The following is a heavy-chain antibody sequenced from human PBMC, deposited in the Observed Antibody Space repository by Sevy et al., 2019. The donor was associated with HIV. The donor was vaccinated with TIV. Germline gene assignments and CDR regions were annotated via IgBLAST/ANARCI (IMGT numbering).Heavy chain of an antibody. V-gene: IGHV1-2*02. D-gene: IGHD3-9*01. J-gene: IGHJ3*02. CDR2: INPNSGGT. CDR1: GYTFTGYY. CDR3: ARDPNDILNEHAFDI. Sequence: ASVKVSCKASGYTFTGYYMQWVRQAPGQGLEWMGWINPNSGGTNYAQKFQGRITMTRDTSIGTAYLELNRLGSDDTAVYYCARDPNDILNEHAFDIWGQGTVVTVSS.